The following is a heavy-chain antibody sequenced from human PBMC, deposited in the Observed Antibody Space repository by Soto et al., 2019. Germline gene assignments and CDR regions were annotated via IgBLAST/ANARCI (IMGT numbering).Heavy chain of an antibody. Sequence: GGSLRLSCAASGFTFSSYGMHWVRQAPGKGLEWVAVISYDGSNKYYADPVKGRFTISRDNSKNTLYLQMNSLRAEDTAVYYCAKDNGDYLDYYGMDVWGQGTTVTVSS. CDR3: AKDNGDYLDYYGMDV. J-gene: IGHJ6*02. D-gene: IGHD4-17*01. CDR1: GFTFSSYG. CDR2: ISYDGSNK. V-gene: IGHV3-30*18.